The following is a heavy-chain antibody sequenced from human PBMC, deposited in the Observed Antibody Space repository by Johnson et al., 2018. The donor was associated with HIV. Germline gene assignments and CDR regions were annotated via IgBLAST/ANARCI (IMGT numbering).Heavy chain of an antibody. Sequence: QVQLVESGGGVVQPGRSLRLSCVTSGFTFSSYAMHWVRQAPGKGLEWVALISYDGSNKYYADSVKGRFTISRDNSKNTLYLQMGSLRADDMAVYYCARGAGYDFWSGWHAFDIWGQGTMVTVSS. CDR3: ARGAGYDFWSGWHAFDI. CDR1: GFTFSSYA. V-gene: IGHV3-30*14. D-gene: IGHD3-3*01. CDR2: ISYDGSNK. J-gene: IGHJ3*02.